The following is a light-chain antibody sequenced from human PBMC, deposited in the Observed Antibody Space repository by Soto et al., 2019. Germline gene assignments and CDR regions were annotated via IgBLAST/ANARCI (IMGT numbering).Light chain of an antibody. J-gene: IGKJ1*01. CDR3: QQHYITPWT. CDR1: QSINWY. CDR2: AAS. Sequence: DIQMNQSPSSLSASVGDRVTINCRASQSINWYLNWYQQKPGKAPNLLIYAASSLQSGVPSRFSGSGSGTDFTLTISSLQSEDFATYYCQQHYITPWTFGQGTNVAIK. V-gene: IGKV1-39*01.